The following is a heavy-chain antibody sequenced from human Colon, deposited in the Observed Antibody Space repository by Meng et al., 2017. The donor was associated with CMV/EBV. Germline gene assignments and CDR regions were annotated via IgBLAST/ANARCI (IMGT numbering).Heavy chain of an antibody. J-gene: IGHJ6*02. Sequence: GGSLRLSCAASGFTFSSYSMNWVRQAPGKGLEWVAVIWYDGSNKYYADSVKGRFTISRDNSKNTLYLQMNSLRAEDTAVYYCAKDPRSGISQRVGMDVWGQGTTVTVSS. V-gene: IGHV3-33*06. CDR1: GFTFSSYS. CDR2: IWYDGSNK. D-gene: IGHD3-10*01. CDR3: AKDPRSGISQRVGMDV.